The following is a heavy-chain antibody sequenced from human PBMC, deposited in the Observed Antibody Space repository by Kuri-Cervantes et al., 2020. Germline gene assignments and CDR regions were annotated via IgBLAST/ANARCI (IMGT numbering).Heavy chain of an antibody. CDR2: IKSDGTER. V-gene: IGHV3-7*03. CDR1: GFALTNYW. CDR3: ARAQTTLERFGLDV. D-gene: IGHD3-3*01. J-gene: IGHJ6*02. Sequence: GGSLRLSCAASGFALTNYWMTWVRQAPGKGLEWVANIKSDGTERNYVDSVKGRFTISRDNAKNSLYLQMSSLRAEDMALYYCARAQTTLERFGLDVWGQGTTVTVSS.